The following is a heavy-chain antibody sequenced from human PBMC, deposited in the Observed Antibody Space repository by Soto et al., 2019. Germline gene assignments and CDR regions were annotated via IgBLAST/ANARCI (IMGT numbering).Heavy chain of an antibody. CDR2: ISGSGGST. CDR3: AKDVRIFGVVTAYDY. CDR1: GFTFSSYA. Sequence: GGSLRLSCAASGFTFSSYAMSWVRQAPGKGLEWVSAISGSGGSTYYADSVKGRFTISRDNSKNTLYLQMNSLRAEDTAVYYCAKDVRIFGVVTAYDYWGQGTLVTVSS. D-gene: IGHD3-3*01. V-gene: IGHV3-23*01. J-gene: IGHJ4*02.